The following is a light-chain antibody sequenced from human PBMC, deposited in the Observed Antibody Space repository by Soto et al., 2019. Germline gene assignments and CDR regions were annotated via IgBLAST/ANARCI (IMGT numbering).Light chain of an antibody. CDR2: DAS. CDR3: QQYNNWPRGT. J-gene: IGKJ1*01. V-gene: IGKV3-15*01. CDR1: QSVSTN. Sequence: EVVMTQSPATLSVSPGERATLSCRASQSVSTNLAWYQQKPGQSPRLLIYDASTRATGIADRFSGSGFGTDFTLPISNLQSDDFAIYYCQQYNNWPRGTFGQGTKVEIK.